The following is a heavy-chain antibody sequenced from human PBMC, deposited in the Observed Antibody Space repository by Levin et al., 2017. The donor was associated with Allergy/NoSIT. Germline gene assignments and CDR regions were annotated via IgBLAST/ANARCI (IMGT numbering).Heavy chain of an antibody. CDR2: IEQDGSEK. D-gene: IGHD1-26*01. J-gene: IGHJ4*01. Sequence: PGESLKISCAASGFTFSTYWMSWVRQAPGKGPEWVANIEQDGSEKYYVDSVKGRFTISRDNAKNSLYLQMNSLRAEDTAVYYCARDKIVGATKFDYWGHGILVTVSS. CDR3: ARDKIVGATKFDY. V-gene: IGHV3-7*01. CDR1: GFTFSTYW.